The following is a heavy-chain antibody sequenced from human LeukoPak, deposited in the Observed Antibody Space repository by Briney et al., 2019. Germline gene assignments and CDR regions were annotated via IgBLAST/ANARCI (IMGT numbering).Heavy chain of an antibody. V-gene: IGHV4-59*01. CDR1: GGSISSYY. D-gene: IGHD5-12*01. Sequence: PSETLSLTCTVSGGSISSYYWSWIRQPPGKGLEWIGYIYYSGSTNYNPSLKSRVTISVDTSKNQFSLKLSSVTAADTAVYYCARVSDSGYEPDFDYWGQGTLVTVSS. CDR3: ARVSDSGYEPDFDY. J-gene: IGHJ4*02. CDR2: IYYSGST.